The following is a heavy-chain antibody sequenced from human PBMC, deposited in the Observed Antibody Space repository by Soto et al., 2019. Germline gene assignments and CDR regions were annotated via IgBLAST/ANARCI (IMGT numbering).Heavy chain of an antibody. V-gene: IGHV1-18*01. D-gene: IGHD3-22*01. CDR3: ARNTPFFESSGSAAY. CDR1: GYSLLIYG. CDR2: ISVYSGNT. J-gene: IGHJ4*02. Sequence: GVPVKVSCKTCGYSLLIYGITWARQAPGQGLEWMGWISVYSGNTHYAQKFHDRVTLTTDTSTTTAYMDLRNLTSDDTAFYYCARNTPFFESSGSAAYWGQGTLVTV.